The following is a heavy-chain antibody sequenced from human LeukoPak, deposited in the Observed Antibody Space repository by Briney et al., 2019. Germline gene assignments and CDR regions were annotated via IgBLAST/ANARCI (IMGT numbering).Heavy chain of an antibody. CDR1: GYTFANYW. CDR3: AKGTLVGGFDY. V-gene: IGHV5-51*01. Sequence: GESLTISCKASGYTFANYWIGWGRQMPGKGLEWKGIIHPGDSDTRYRPSFQGQVTISADKSINTAYLQWSSLKASDTDMYYCAKGTLVGGFDYWGQGTLVTVSS. J-gene: IGHJ4*02. D-gene: IGHD3-10*01. CDR2: IHPGDSDT.